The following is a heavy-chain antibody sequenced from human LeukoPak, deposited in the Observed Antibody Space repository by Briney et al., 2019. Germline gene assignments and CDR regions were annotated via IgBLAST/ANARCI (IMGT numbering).Heavy chain of an antibody. J-gene: IGHJ4*02. D-gene: IGHD3-3*01. CDR1: GYTFTSYG. CDR2: ISAYNGNT. V-gene: IGHV1-18*01. Sequence: ASVKVSCKASGYTFTSYGISWVRQAPGQGLEWMGWISAYNGNTNYAQKLQGRVTMTTDTSTSTAYMELRSLRSDDTAVYYCAREGYYDFWSGSPPFDYWGQGTLVTVSS. CDR3: AREGYYDFWSGSPPFDY.